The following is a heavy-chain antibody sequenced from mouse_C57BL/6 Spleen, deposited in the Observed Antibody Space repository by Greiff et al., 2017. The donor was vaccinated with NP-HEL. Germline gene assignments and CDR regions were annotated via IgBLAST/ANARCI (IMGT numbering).Heavy chain of an antibody. Sequence: QVQLKQPGAELVRPGSSVKLSCKASGYTFTSYWMDWVKQRPGQGLEWIGNIYPSDSETHYNQKFKDKATLTVDKSSSTAYMQLSSLTSEDSAVYYCARGLLYSHNWGQGTLVTVSA. CDR1: GYTFTSYW. CDR3: ARGLLYSHN. D-gene: IGHD2-10*01. V-gene: IGHV1-61*01. J-gene: IGHJ3*01. CDR2: IYPSDSET.